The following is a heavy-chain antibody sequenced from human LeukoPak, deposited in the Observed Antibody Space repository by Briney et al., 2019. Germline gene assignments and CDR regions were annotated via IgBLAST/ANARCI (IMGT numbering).Heavy chain of an antibody. CDR2: ISSSSSYT. D-gene: IGHD2-2*01. V-gene: IGHV3-11*06. Sequence: GGSLRLSCAAFGFTFSDYYMSWIRQAPGKGLEWVSYISSSSSYTNYADSVKGRFTISRDNAKNSLYLQMNSLRAEDTAVYYCARDCSSTSCYSSHGMDVWGKGTTVTVSS. J-gene: IGHJ6*04. CDR1: GFTFSDYY. CDR3: ARDCSSTSCYSSHGMDV.